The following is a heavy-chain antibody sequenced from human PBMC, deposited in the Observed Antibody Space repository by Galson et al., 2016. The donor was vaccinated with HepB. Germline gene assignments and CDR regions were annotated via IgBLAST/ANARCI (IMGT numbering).Heavy chain of an antibody. J-gene: IGHJ6*03. CDR2: ILYDGSNK. Sequence: RLSCAASGLTFSMNAMHWVRQAPGKGPEWVAVILYDGSNKYYADSVKGRFTISRDNSKNTLYLQMNSLRGEDTAVYYCAREGDGYNDYYYMDVWGRGTTVTVSS. CDR3: AREGDGYNDYYYMDV. V-gene: IGHV3-30-3*01. CDR1: GLTFSMNA. D-gene: IGHD5-24*01.